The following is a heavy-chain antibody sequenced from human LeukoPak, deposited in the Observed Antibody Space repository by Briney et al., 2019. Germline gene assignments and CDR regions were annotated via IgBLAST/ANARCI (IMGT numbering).Heavy chain of an antibody. D-gene: IGHD4-11*01. CDR1: GFRFNTYW. J-gene: IGHJ5*02. Sequence: GGSLRLSCAASGFRFNTYWTSWVRQAPGKGLEWVSSISSSSSYIYYADSVKGRFTISRDNAKNSLYLQMNSLRAEDTAVYYCARGVTVTTTWFDPWGQGTLVTVSS. CDR2: ISSSSSYI. CDR3: ARGVTVTTTWFDP. V-gene: IGHV3-21*01.